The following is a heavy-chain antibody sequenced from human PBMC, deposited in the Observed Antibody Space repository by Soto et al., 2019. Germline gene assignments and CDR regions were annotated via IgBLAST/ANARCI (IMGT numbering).Heavy chain of an antibody. CDR2: IYYSGST. CDR3: ARGFHYYDSSGYLY. CDR1: GGSISSGGYY. J-gene: IGHJ4*02. V-gene: IGHV4-31*03. D-gene: IGHD3-22*01. Sequence: SETLSLTCTVSGGSISSGGYYWSWIRQHPGKGLEWIGYIYYSGSTYYNPSLKSRVTISVDTSKNQFSLKLSSVTAADTAVYYCARGFHYYDSSGYLYWGQGTLVTVSS.